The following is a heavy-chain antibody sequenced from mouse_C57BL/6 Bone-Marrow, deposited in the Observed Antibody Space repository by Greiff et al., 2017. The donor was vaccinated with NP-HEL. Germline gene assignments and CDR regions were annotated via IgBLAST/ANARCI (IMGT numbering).Heavy chain of an antibody. CDR2: IYPSDSET. CDR1: GYTFTSYW. J-gene: IGHJ2*01. V-gene: IGHV1-61*01. D-gene: IGHD3-2*02. CDR3: ARKLRRNYFDY. Sequence: VQLQQSGAELVRPGSSVKLSCKASGYTFTSYWMDWVKQRPGQGLEWIGNIYPSDSETHYNQKFKDKATLTVDKSSSTAYMQLSSLTSEDSAVYYCARKLRRNYFDYWGQGTTLTVSS.